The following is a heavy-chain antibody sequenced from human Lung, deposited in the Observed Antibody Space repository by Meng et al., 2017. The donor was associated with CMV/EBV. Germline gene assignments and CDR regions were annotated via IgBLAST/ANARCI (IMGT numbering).Heavy chain of an antibody. CDR3: ARGSYLAVEG. D-gene: IGHD2-21*01. CDR1: GGSINSYY. V-gene: IGHV4-59*01. CDR2: FYYRGNS. J-gene: IGHJ4*02. Sequence: VHLRGLGPGLVKPSETLPLTCTGPGGSINSYYWSWIRQPPGQGLEWLGYFYYRGNSNYNPSLKSRVTISVDTSKNLFSLNLTSVTAADAALYYCARGSYLAVEGWGLGTLVTVSS.